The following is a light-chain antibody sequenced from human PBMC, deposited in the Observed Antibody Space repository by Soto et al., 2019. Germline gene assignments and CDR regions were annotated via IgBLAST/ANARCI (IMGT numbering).Light chain of an antibody. CDR1: QSISSY. CDR3: QQSYSTQFT. CDR2: AAS. Sequence: IQMTQSPSSLSAAVGERVTITCRASQSISSYLNWYQQKPGKAPKLLIYAASSLQSGVPSRFSGSGSGTDFTLTISSLQPEDFATYYCQQSYSTQFTFGPGTKVDIK. V-gene: IGKV1-39*01. J-gene: IGKJ3*01.